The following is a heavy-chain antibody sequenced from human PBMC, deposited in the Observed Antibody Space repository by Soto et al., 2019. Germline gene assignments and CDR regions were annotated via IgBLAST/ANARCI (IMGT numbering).Heavy chain of an antibody. D-gene: IGHD2-2*01. CDR1: GYTFTGYY. V-gene: IGHV1-2*04. J-gene: IGHJ6*03. CDR3: ARDGFGVQLPHYYYYMDV. CDR2: INHNSGGT. Sequence: ASVKVSCKASGYTFTGYYMHWVRQAPGQGLEWMGWINHNSGGTNYAQKFQGWVTMTRDTSISTAYMELSRLRSDDTAVYYCARDGFGVQLPHYYYYMDVWGKGTTVTVSS.